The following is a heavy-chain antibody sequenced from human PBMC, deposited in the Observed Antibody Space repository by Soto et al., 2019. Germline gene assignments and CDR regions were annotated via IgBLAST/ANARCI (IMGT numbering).Heavy chain of an antibody. J-gene: IGHJ6*02. Sequence: GGSLRLSCAASGFTFSGSAMHWVRQASGKGLEWVGRIRSKANSYATAYAASVKGRFTISRDDSKNTAYLQMNSLKTEDTAVYYCYQSYLGATTSYGMDVWGQGTTVTVSS. CDR1: GFTFSGSA. CDR2: IRSKANSYAT. CDR3: YQSYLGATTSYGMDV. V-gene: IGHV3-73*01. D-gene: IGHD1-26*01.